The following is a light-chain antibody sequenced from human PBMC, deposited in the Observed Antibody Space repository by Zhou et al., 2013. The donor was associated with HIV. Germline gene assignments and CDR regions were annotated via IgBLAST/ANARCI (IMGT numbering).Light chain of an antibody. CDR2: DAS. V-gene: IGKV3-11*01. CDR1: QSVGSS. CDR3: QQSYSTPLT. J-gene: IGKJ4*01. Sequence: EIVLTQSPATLSLSPGERATLSCRASQSVGSSLAWYQQKPGQAPSLLISDASNRATGIPARFSGSGSGTDFTLTISSLQPEDFATYYCQQSYSTPLTFGGGTKVEIK.